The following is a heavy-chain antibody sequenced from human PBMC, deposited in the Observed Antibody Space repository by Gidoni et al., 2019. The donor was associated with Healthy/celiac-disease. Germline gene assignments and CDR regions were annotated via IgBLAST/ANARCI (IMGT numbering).Heavy chain of an antibody. CDR1: GGTFRSYA. CDR2: IIPIFGTA. V-gene: IGHV1-69*01. Sequence: QVQLVQSGAEVKKPGPSVKVSCKASGGTFRSYAITWVRQAPGQGLEWMGGIIPIFGTANYAQKFQGRVTITADESTSTAYMELSSLRSEDTAVYYCARGSAVAASWAYYFMDVWGKGTTVTVSS. J-gene: IGHJ6*03. D-gene: IGHD6-19*01. CDR3: ARGSAVAASWAYYFMDV.